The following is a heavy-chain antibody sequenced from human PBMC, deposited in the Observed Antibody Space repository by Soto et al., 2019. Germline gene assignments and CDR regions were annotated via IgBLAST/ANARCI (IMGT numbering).Heavy chain of an antibody. D-gene: IGHD6-13*01. CDR2: ISGIGGST. CDR1: GFTFSNSA. Sequence: GSLRLSCAASGFTFSNSAMTWVRQAPGKGLEWVSSISGIGGSTYYADSVKGRFTISRDNSKNTLHLQMNSLRADDTAVYYCVKSGSSWYGDFYYGVDVWGQGTTVTVSS. CDR3: VKSGSSWYGDFYYGVDV. V-gene: IGHV3-23*01. J-gene: IGHJ6*02.